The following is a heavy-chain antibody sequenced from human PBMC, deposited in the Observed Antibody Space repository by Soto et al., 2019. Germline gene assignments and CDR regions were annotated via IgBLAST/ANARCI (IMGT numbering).Heavy chain of an antibody. J-gene: IGHJ4*02. CDR1: GFTFSSNS. V-gene: IGHV3-48*01. Sequence: GGSLRLSCAASGFTFSSNSMNWVRQAPGKGLEWVSYISSSSSTMYYADSVKGRFTISRDNAKNSLYLQMNSLRAEDTAVYYCARDYDFWSGLDYWGQGTLVTVSS. D-gene: IGHD3-3*01. CDR3: ARDYDFWSGLDY. CDR2: ISSSSSTM.